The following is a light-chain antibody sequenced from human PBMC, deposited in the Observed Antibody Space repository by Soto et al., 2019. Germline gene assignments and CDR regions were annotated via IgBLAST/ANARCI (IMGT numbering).Light chain of an antibody. CDR2: EVT. CDR1: SSDVADYNY. CDR3: SSNAGSDNYG. V-gene: IGLV2-8*01. Sequence: QSVLTQPPSASGSPGQSVTLSCTGTSSDVADYNYVSWYQQHPGKDPKLIIYEVTKRPSGVPDRFSGSKSGNTASLTVSGLQADDESDYYCSSNAGSDNYGFGTGTKLTVL. J-gene: IGLJ1*01.